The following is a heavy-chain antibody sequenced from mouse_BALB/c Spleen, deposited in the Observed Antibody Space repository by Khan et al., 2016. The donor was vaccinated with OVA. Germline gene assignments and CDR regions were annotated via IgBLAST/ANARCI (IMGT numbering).Heavy chain of an antibody. CDR3: ARQPGYYEGSAMDY. CDR2: ISSGGSYT. D-gene: IGHD2-3*01. J-gene: IGHJ4*01. CDR1: GFTFSSYD. V-gene: IGHV5-6*01. Sequence: EVELVESGGDLVKPGGSLKLSCAASGFTFSSYDMSWVRQTPDKRLEWVATISSGGSYTYYPDSLKGRFTISRDNAKNTLYLQMSSLKSEDTAMYYCARQPGYYEGSAMDYGGQGTSVTVSS.